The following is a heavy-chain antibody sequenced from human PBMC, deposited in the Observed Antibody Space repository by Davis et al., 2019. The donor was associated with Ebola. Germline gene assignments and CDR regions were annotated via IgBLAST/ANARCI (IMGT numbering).Heavy chain of an antibody. CDR1: GYTFTRYN. CDR2: INPSGGST. CDR3: ARVYPIISGWYIWFDP. V-gene: IGHV1-46*01. D-gene: IGHD6-19*01. J-gene: IGHJ5*02. Sequence: ASVKVSCKASGYTFTRYNMHWVRQAPGQGLEWMGIINPSGGSTSYAQKFQGRVTMTRDTSTSTVYMELSSLRSEDTAVYYCARVYPIISGWYIWFDPWGQGTLVTVSS.